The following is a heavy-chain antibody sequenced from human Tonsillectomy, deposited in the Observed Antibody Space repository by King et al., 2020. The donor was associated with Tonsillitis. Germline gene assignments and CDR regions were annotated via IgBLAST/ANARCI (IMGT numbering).Heavy chain of an antibody. CDR1: GLTFSRYW. D-gene: IGHD2-8*01. CDR2: IKEDGSEK. J-gene: IGHJ4*02. CDR3: AGRCCTINAGSAASWNSFDI. V-gene: IGHV3-7*01. Sequence: VQLVESGGGLVQPGGSLRLSCAASGLTFSRYWMTWVRQAPGKGLEWVANIKEDGSEKYYVDSVKGRFTISRDNGKNSLYLQMSSLRAGDTAVYYCAGRCCTINAGSAASWNSFDIWGQGTVVTVSS.